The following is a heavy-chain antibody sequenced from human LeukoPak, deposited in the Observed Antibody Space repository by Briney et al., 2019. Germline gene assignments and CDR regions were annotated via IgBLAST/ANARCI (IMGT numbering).Heavy chain of an antibody. CDR3: ATYYGGNSGYFQH. J-gene: IGHJ1*01. Sequence: ASVKVSCKASGDIFSKYGISWVRQAPGQGLEWMGGITPISDPPSYAQKFQGRVTITTDESTSTAYMELSSLRSEDTAVYYCATYYGGNSGYFQHWGQGTLVTVSS. D-gene: IGHD4-23*01. CDR2: ITPISDPP. CDR1: GDIFSKYG. V-gene: IGHV1-69*05.